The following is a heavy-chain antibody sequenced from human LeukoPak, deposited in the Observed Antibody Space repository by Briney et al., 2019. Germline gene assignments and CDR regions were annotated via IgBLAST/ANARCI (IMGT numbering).Heavy chain of an antibody. V-gene: IGHV3-23*01. CDR1: GFTFNSYA. CDR2: IGGSDGST. CDR3: AKRDSSGSYPYYFDY. D-gene: IGHD3-22*01. Sequence: GGSLRLSCAASGFTFNSYAMNWVRQAAGKGLEWVSAIGGSDGSTYYADSVKGRFTISRDNPKDTLYLQMNSLRAEDTAVYYCAKRDSSGSYPYYFDYWGQGTLVTVSS. J-gene: IGHJ4*02.